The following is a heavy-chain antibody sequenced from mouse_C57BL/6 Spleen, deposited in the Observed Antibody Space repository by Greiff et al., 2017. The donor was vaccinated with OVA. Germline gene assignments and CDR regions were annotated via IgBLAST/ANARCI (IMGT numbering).Heavy chain of an antibody. CDR1: GYTFTDYY. D-gene: IGHD2-4*01. CDR2: IYPGSGNT. Sequence: QVQLKQSGAELVRPGASVKLSCKASGYTFTDYYINWVKQRPGQGLEWIARIYPGSGNTYYNEKFKGKATLTAEKSSSTAYMQLSSLTSEDSAVYFCERENYDDAMDYWGQGTSVTVSS. CDR3: ERENYDDAMDY. J-gene: IGHJ4*01. V-gene: IGHV1-76*01.